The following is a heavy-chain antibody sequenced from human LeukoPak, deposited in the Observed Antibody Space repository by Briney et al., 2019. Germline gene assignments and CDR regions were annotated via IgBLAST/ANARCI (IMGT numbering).Heavy chain of an antibody. CDR1: GGSFSGYY. CDR2: INHSGST. V-gene: IGHV4-34*01. Sequence: PSETLSLTCAVYGGSFSGYYWSWIRQPPGKGLEWIGEINHSGSTNYNPSLKSRVTISVDTSKNQFSLKLSSVTAAGTAVYYCAGWRYSSDYWGQGTLVTVSS. J-gene: IGHJ4*02. CDR3: AGWRYSSDY. D-gene: IGHD5-18*01.